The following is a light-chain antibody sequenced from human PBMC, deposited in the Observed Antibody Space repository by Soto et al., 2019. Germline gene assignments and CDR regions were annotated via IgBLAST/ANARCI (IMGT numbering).Light chain of an antibody. CDR2: AAS. Sequence: EVVLTQSPGTLSLSPWESATLSCRASQSVGSNYLAWFQQKPGQAPRLLIYAASSRATGIPDRFSGSGSGTDFTLTIARLEPEDFAVYYCQQHGGLPRTFGKGTKVDI. V-gene: IGKV3-20*01. CDR3: QQHGGLPRT. CDR1: QSVGSNY. J-gene: IGKJ1*01.